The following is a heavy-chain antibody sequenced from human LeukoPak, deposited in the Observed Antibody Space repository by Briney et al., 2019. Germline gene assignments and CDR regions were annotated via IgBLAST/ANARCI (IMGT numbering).Heavy chain of an antibody. Sequence: GASVTVSFKASGYTFTGYYMHWVRQAPGQGREWMGWINPNSGGTNYAQKFQGRVTMTRDTSISTAYMELSGLRSDDTAVYYCARAEDKVVVAAIDYWGQGTLVTVSS. V-gene: IGHV1-2*02. J-gene: IGHJ4*02. CDR1: GYTFTGYY. CDR3: ARAEDKVVVAAIDY. CDR2: INPNSGGT. D-gene: IGHD2-15*01.